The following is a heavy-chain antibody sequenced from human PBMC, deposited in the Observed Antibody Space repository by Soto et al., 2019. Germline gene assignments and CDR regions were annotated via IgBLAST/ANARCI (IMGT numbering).Heavy chain of an antibody. V-gene: IGHV5-51*01. Sequence: GESLKISCKGSGYSFTSYWIGWVRQMPGEGLGWLRFIYPGDYDTRYRPSFQGQVTISANNSNTTAYMSGSSVKASDSYMYYCASHTTGDLVYFDFWGQGTLVTVSS. J-gene: IGHJ4*02. CDR3: ASHTTGDLVYFDF. CDR1: GYSFTSYW. CDR2: IYPGDYDT. D-gene: IGHD7-27*01.